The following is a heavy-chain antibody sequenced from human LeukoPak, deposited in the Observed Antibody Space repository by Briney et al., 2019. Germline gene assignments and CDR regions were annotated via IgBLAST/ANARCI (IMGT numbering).Heavy chain of an antibody. CDR3: ARRPAPYYYGMDV. J-gene: IGHJ6*02. CDR2: IYYSGST. Sequence: KSSETLSLTCTVSGGSISSSSDYWGWIRQPPGKGLEWIGRIYYSGSTYYNPSLKSRVTISVDTSKNQFSLKLSSVTAADTAVYYCARRPAPYYYGMDVWGQGTTVTVSS. CDR1: GGSISSSSDY. V-gene: IGHV4-39*01.